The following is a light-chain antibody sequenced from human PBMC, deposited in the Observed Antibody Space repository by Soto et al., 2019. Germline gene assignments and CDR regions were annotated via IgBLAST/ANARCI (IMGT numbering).Light chain of an antibody. CDR2: KAS. Sequence: DIQMTQSPSTLSASVGDRVTITCRASQNINTWLAWYQQRPGKAPNLLIHKASTLEAGVPSRFSGSASGTEFTLTISSLQPDDFGAYFCLQSNVYPLTFGGGTKVEIK. CDR1: QNINTW. CDR3: LQSNVYPLT. J-gene: IGKJ4*01. V-gene: IGKV1-5*03.